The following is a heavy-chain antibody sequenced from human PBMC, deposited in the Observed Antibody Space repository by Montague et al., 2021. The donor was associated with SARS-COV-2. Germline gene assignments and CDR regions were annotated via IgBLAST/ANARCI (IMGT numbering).Heavy chain of an antibody. CDR3: ASSYYYGSGTYVYNYYMYV. Sequence: SETLSLTCTVSGGSVSSSPYYWGWIRQPPGRGLEWVGSISYSGRTYFSPSLKSRLTVSVDSSENQFSLRLSSVTAADTAVYYCASSYYYGSGTYVYNYYMYVWGKGTTVTVSS. J-gene: IGHJ6*03. CDR2: ISYSGRT. V-gene: IGHV4-39*01. CDR1: GGSVSSSPYY. D-gene: IGHD3-10*01.